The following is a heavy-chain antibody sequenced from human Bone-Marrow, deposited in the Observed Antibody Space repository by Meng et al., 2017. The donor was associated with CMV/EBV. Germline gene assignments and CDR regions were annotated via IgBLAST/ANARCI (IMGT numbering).Heavy chain of an antibody. D-gene: IGHD3-10*01. J-gene: IGHJ4*02. CDR2: IYHSGST. CDR3: ARDLLTGGLRHFDD. CDR1: GGSLSTTTW. V-gene: IGHV4-4*01. Sequence: VSGGSLSTTTWWRWVRQTPGQGLEWIGDIYHSGSTHYHPSLKSRITMSVDKSKNQFSLKLTSVTAADTAIYFCARDLLTGGLRHFDDWGQGILVTVSS.